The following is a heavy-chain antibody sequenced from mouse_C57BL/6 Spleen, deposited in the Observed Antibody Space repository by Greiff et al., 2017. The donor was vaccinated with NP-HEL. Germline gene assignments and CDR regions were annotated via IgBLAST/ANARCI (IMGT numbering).Heavy chain of an antibody. J-gene: IGHJ2*01. CDR3: ARLPPGPFDY. Sequence: VKLMESGAELARPGASVKLSCKASGYTFTSYGISWVKQRTGQGLEWIGEIYPRSGNTYYNEKFKGKATLTADKSSSTAYMELRSLTSEDSAVYFCARLPPGPFDYWGQGTTLTVSS. CDR1: GYTFTSYG. V-gene: IGHV1-81*01. CDR2: IYPRSGNT. D-gene: IGHD3-1*01.